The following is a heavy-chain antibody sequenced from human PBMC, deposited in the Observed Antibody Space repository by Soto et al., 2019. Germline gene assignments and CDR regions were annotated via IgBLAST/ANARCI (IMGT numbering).Heavy chain of an antibody. CDR1: GYTFTSSG. D-gene: IGHD4-17*01. V-gene: IGHV1-18*01. J-gene: IGHJ4*02. CDR2: ISGYNGNT. Sequence: QVQLVQSGAEVKKPGASVKVSCKASGYTFTSSGISWVRQAPGQGLEWMGWISGYNGNTNYAQKFQGRVTMTSDTSTSXAXXXXXXLRSXXTXXXXXXXAASSAVSLFDSWGQGTLVTVSS. CDR3: XXAASSAVSLFDS.